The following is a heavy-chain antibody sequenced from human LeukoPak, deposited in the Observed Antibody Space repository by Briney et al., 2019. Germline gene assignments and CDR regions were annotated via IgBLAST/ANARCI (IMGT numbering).Heavy chain of an antibody. D-gene: IGHD6-19*01. CDR1: GGPISSYY. V-gene: IGHV4-4*07. CDR2: IYTSGST. J-gene: IGHJ4*02. Sequence: SETLSLTCTVSGGPISSYYWSWLRQPAGKGLEWIGRIYTSGSTNYNPSLKSRVTMSVDTSKNQFSLKLSSVTAADTAVYYCASESGWYSLSVFDYWGQGTLVTVSS. CDR3: ASESGWYSLSVFDY.